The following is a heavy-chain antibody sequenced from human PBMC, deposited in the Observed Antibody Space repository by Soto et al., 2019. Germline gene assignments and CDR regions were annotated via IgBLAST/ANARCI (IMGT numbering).Heavy chain of an antibody. Sequence: GGSLRLSCAASGFTFSSYSMNWVRQAPGKGLEWVSYISSSSNTIYYADSVKGRFTISRDNAKNSLYLQMNSLRAEDTAVYYCARADSGYAHGYFYYGMDVWGQGTTVTVSS. V-gene: IGHV3-48*01. CDR1: GFTFSSYS. J-gene: IGHJ6*02. D-gene: IGHD5-12*01. CDR3: ARADSGYAHGYFYYGMDV. CDR2: ISSSSNTI.